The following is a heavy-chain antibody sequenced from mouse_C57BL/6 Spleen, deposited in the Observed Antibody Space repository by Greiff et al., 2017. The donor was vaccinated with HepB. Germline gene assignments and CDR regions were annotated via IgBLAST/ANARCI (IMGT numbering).Heavy chain of an antibody. V-gene: IGHV5-4*03. CDR2: ISDGGSYT. J-gene: IGHJ3*01. CDR1: GFTFSSYA. Sequence: DVKLVESGGGLVKPGGSLKLSCAASGFTFSSYAMSWVRQTPEKRLEWVATISDGGSYTYYPDNVKGRFTISRDNAKNNLYLQRSHLKSEDTAMYYCERYGDRAWFAYWGQGTLVTVSA. CDR3: ERYGDRAWFAY. D-gene: IGHD3-3*01.